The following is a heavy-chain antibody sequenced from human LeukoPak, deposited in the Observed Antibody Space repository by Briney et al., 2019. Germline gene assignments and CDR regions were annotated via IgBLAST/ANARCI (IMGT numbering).Heavy chain of an antibody. D-gene: IGHD3-16*01. J-gene: IGHJ3*02. CDR3: ARDYAVGESFDI. CDR2: ITSDGGST. CDR1: GFTFSSYW. Sequence: GGSLRLSCAGSGFTFSSYWMHWVRQAPGQRLVWVSRITSDGGSTSYADSVKGRFTISRGNARNTLYLQMNSLRDEDTAVYYCARDYAVGESFDIWGQGTMVTVSS. V-gene: IGHV3-74*01.